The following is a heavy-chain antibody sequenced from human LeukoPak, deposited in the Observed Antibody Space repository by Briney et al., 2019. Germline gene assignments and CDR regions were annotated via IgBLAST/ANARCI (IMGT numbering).Heavy chain of an antibody. D-gene: IGHD3-22*01. CDR2: IWYDGSNI. CDR1: GLTLSSFG. Sequence: GGSLRLSCAVSGLTLSSFGMHWVRQAPGKGLEWVAHIWYDGSNIYYADSVKGRFTVSRDNSKNTVYLQMYSLRAEDTAVYYCAKDFVDYYDSSGYPLHAFDIWGQGTTVTVSS. J-gene: IGHJ3*02. V-gene: IGHV3-33*06. CDR3: AKDFVDYYDSSGYPLHAFDI.